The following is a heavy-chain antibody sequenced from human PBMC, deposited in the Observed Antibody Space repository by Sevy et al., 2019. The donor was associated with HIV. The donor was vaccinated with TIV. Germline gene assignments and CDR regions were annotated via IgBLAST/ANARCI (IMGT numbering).Heavy chain of an antibody. D-gene: IGHD4-17*01. CDR1: GFTFSSYS. CDR3: AREATVIPYYDYGMDV. J-gene: IGHJ6*02. V-gene: IGHV3-21*01. CDR2: ISSSSSYI. Sequence: GGSLRLSCAASGFTFSSYSMNWVRQAPGKGLEWVSSISSSSSYIYYADSVKGRVTISRDKAKNSLYLQMKSLRAEYIAVYYCAREATVIPYYDYGMDVWGQGTTVTVSS.